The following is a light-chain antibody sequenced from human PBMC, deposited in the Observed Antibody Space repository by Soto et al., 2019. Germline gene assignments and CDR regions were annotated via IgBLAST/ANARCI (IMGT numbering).Light chain of an antibody. J-gene: IGLJ1*01. V-gene: IGLV2-14*03. CDR2: DVS. CDR3: ASYTNSITYG. CDR1: NSDVGGYNY. Sequence: SALAQPASVSGSPGQSITISCTGTNSDVGGYNYVSWYQQHPGKAPKLLIYDVSSRPSGLSNRFSGSKSGNTASLIISGLQAEDEADYYCASYTNSITYGFGSGTKV.